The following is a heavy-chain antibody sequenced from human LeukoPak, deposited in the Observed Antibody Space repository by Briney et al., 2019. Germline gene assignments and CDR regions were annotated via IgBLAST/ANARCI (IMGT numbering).Heavy chain of an antibody. V-gene: IGHV3-7*03. Sequence: GESLRLSCAASGFTFSSYWMSWVRQAPGKGLEWVANIKQDGSEKYYVDSVKGRFTISRDNAKNSLYLQMNSLRSEDTAVYYCASPPPYYYDSSGYYLSYWGQGNLVTVSS. CDR2: IKQDGSEK. CDR1: GFTFSSYW. CDR3: ASPPPYYYDSSGYYLSY. J-gene: IGHJ4*02. D-gene: IGHD3-22*01.